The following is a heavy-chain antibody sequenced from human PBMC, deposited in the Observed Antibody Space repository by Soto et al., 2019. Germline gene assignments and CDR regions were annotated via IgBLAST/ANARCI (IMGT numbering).Heavy chain of an antibody. CDR2: ISAYNGNT. CDR1: GYTFTSYG. CDR3: ARCPGGYDFWSGYYLPDEASPLSPYYMDV. V-gene: IGHV1-18*01. D-gene: IGHD3-3*01. J-gene: IGHJ6*03. Sequence: ASVKVSCKASGYTFTSYGISWVRQAPGQGLEWMGWISAYNGNTNYAQKLQGRVTMTTDTSTSTAYMELRSLRSDDTAVYYCARCPGGYDFWSGYYLPDEASPLSPYYMDVWGKGTTVTVSS.